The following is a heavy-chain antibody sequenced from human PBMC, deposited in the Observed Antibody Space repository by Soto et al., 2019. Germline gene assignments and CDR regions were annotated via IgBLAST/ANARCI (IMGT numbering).Heavy chain of an antibody. CDR2: IIPISGTT. CDR3: AIDYGDYHYGLDA. Sequence: AASVKVSCKASGAAFTTYGFSWVRQAPGQGLEWMGGIIPISGTTNYAQKFQGRVTISADRSASTGYMELSSLRSVDTAVYYCAIDYGDYHYGLDAWGQGTRVTVSS. CDR1: GAAFTTYG. J-gene: IGHJ6*02. V-gene: IGHV1-69*06. D-gene: IGHD4-17*01.